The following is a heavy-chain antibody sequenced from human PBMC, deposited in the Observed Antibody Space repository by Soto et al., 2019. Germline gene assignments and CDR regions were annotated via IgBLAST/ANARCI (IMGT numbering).Heavy chain of an antibody. CDR2: IYYSGST. V-gene: IGHV4-59*08. Sequence: SETLSLTCTVSGGSISSYYWSWIRQPPGKGLEWIGYIYYSGSTNYNPSLKSRVTISVDTSKNQFSLKLSSVTAADTAVYYCARWAGEYCCSTSSPGGSCYTNWLDPWGQGTLVTVSS. CDR1: GGSISSYY. CDR3: ARWAGEYCCSTSSPGGSCYTNWLDP. D-gene: IGHD2-2*01. J-gene: IGHJ5*02.